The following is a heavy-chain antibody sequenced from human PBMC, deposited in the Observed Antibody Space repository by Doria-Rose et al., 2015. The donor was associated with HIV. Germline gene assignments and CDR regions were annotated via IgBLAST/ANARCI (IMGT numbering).Heavy chain of an antibody. CDR2: IYFSGST. V-gene: IGHV4-39*07. Sequence: QVQLQESGPRLVRPSETLSLNCTVSGGSINTNNYYWAWIRQPPGKGLEWIGTIYFSGSTYYNASLKSRVTMSVDMSKKQSPLRLSSVTAADTAVYYCADLVGRGFKYLHHWGQGTLVTVSS. D-gene: IGHD1-26*01. CDR3: ADLVGRGFKYLHH. J-gene: IGHJ1*01. CDR1: GGSINTNNYY.